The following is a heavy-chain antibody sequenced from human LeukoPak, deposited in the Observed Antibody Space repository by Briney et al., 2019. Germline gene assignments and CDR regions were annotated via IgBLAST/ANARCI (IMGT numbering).Heavy chain of an antibody. D-gene: IGHD5-12*01. V-gene: IGHV1-2*02. J-gene: IGHJ4*02. CDR3: ARVLDSGYPVWDC. CDR2: INPNSGVT. Sequence: ASVKVSCKASGYTFTGYYMHWVRQAPGQGLEWMGWINPNSGVTNYAQKFQGRVTMTRDTSISTAYMELSRLRSDDTAVYCCARVLDSGYPVWDCWGQGTLVTVSS. CDR1: GYTFTGYY.